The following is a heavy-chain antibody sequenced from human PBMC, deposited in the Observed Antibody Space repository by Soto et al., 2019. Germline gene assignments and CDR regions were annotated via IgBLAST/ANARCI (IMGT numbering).Heavy chain of an antibody. CDR3: ARGRDGGAAD. V-gene: IGHV4-34*01. Sequence: QVQLQQWGAGPLKPSKTLSLTCAVYCVSLSGYYWSWIRQPPGKGLEWIGEIDNIGKTNYSPSLKSRVTISADTSKNPFALTVTSLTAADTAVYYCARGRDGGAADWGQGTRVSVSS. CDR1: CVSLSGYY. CDR2: IDNIGKT. J-gene: IGHJ4*02. D-gene: IGHD3-16*01.